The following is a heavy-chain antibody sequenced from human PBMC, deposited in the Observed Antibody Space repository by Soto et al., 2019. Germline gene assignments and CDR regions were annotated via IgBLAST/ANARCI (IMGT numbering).Heavy chain of an antibody. CDR1: GFTFDDYA. J-gene: IGHJ3*02. CDR3: AKFFPDAFDI. D-gene: IGHD3-3*01. Sequence: GGSLRLSCAASGFTFDDYAMHWVRQAPGKGLEWVSGISWNSGSIGYADSVKGRFTISRDNAKNSLYLQMNSLRAEDTALYYCAKFFPDAFDIWGQGTMVTVSS. CDR2: ISWNSGSI. V-gene: IGHV3-9*01.